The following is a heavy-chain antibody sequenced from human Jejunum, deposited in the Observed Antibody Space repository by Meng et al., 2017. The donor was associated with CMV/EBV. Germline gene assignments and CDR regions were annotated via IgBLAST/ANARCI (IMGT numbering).Heavy chain of an antibody. CDR3: ARDRVPFELVVSYFPY. CDR2: IRYDGTYE. CDR1: FTVGCFV. J-gene: IGHJ4*02. V-gene: IGHV3-30*02. D-gene: IGHD3-9*01. Sequence: FTVGCFVMQWVRQAPGKGLEWVAFIRYDGTYEQYSDSVRGRFTISRDNSKNTLYLQMYNLGLEDTAAYYCARDRVPFELVVSYFPYSGQGTLVTVSS.